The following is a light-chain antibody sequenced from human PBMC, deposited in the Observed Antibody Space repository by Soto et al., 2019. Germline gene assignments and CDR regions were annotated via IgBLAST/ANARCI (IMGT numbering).Light chain of an antibody. V-gene: IGLV1-44*01. CDR3: AAWDDSLNGLL. CDR2: SNT. Sequence: QSVLTQPPSASGTPGQRVTLSCSGSGSNIGSNAVNWYQQLPGTAPKLLIYSNTQRPSGVPDRFSGSKSGTSASLAISGLQSEDEADYYCAAWDDSLNGLLFGGGTKLTVL. J-gene: IGLJ2*01. CDR1: GSNIGSNA.